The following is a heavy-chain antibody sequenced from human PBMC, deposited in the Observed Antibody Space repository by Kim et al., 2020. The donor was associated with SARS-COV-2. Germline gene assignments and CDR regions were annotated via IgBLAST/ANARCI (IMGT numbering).Heavy chain of an antibody. J-gene: IGHJ4*02. CDR3: AREERRIAVAGGIDY. D-gene: IGHD6-19*01. V-gene: IGHV1-18*01. Sequence: QKLQGRVTMTTDTSTSTAYMELRSLRSDDTAVYYCAREERRIAVAGGIDYWGQGTLVTVSS.